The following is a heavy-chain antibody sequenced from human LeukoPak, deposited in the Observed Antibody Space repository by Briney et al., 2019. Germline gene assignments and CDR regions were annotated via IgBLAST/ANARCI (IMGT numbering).Heavy chain of an antibody. V-gene: IGHV1-8*03. CDR2: MNPNSGNT. D-gene: IGHD5-24*01. Sequence: GASVKVSCKASGYTFTSYDINWVRQATGQGLEWMGWMNPNSGNTGYAQKFQGRVTITRNTSISTAYMELSSLRSEDTAVYYCARVRGEGYKLYYYDYFMDVWGIGTPVTVSS. CDR1: GYTFTSYD. CDR3: ARVRGEGYKLYYYDYFMDV. J-gene: IGHJ6*03.